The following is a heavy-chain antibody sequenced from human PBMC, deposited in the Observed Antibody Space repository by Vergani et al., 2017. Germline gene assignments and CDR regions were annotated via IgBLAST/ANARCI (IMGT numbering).Heavy chain of an antibody. J-gene: IGHJ6*03. Sequence: EVQLVESGGGLVKPGGSLRLSCAASGFTFSNAWMSWVRQAPGKGLEWVGRIKSKTDGGTTDYAAPVKGRFTISRDDSKNTLYLQMNSLKTEDTAVYYCARSNDFWSGYYPYYYYYYMDVWGKGTTVTVSS. CDR3: ARSNDFWSGYYPYYYYYYMDV. CDR1: GFTFSNAW. CDR2: IKSKTDGGTT. V-gene: IGHV3-15*01. D-gene: IGHD3-3*01.